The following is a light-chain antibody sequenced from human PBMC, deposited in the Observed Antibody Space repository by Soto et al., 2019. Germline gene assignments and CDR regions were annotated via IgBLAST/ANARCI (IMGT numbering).Light chain of an antibody. J-gene: IGKJ4*01. CDR1: QIISSW. V-gene: IGKV1-12*01. CDR2: STS. Sequence: DIQITQSPSSVSSSVGDTVAITCLSSQIISSWLAWYQQKPGKAPNLLIYSTSSLHSGVPSRFRGSGSGTDFTLTINSLQPEDFASYYCQQANSFPLTFGGGTKVDIK. CDR3: QQANSFPLT.